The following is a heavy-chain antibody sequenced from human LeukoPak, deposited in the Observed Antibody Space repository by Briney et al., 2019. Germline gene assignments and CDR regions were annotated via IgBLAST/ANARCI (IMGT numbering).Heavy chain of an antibody. CDR3: ARADYGLKYYFDY. J-gene: IGHJ4*02. Sequence: SETLSLTCAVSGGSFSGYYWSWVRQPPGKGLEWIGEINHSGSTNYNPSLKSRVNISVDTSKNQFSLKLSSVTAADTAVYYCARADYGLKYYFDYWGQGTLVTVSS. CDR2: INHSGST. D-gene: IGHD4-17*01. V-gene: IGHV4-34*01. CDR1: GGSFSGYY.